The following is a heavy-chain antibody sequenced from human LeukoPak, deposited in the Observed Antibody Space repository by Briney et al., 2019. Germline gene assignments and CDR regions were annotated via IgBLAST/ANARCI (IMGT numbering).Heavy chain of an antibody. CDR2: ISSGGDTI. CDR3: ARDLIYAFDY. Sequence: GGSLRLSCAASGFTFSTYSMNWVRQAPGKGLEWVSYISSGGDTINYADSVKGRFTISRDNAKNSLYLQMNSLRAEDTAVYHCARDLIYAFDYWGQGTLVTVSS. D-gene: IGHD2-8*01. V-gene: IGHV3-48*01. J-gene: IGHJ4*02. CDR1: GFTFSTYS.